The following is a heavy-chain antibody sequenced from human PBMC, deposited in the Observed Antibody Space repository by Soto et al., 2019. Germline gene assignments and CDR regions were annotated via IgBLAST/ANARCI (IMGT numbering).Heavy chain of an antibody. Sequence: GESLKISCKGSGYSFTSYWIGWVRQMPGKGLEWMGIIYPGDSDTRYSPSFQGQVTISADKSISTAYLQWSSLKASDTAMYYCARHETVVVVAATQGGAMHANSPDKSYYYYGMDVWGQGTTVTVSS. CDR2: IYPGDSDT. CDR1: GYSFTSYW. CDR3: ARHETVVVVAATQGGAMHANSPDKSYYYYGMDV. J-gene: IGHJ6*02. D-gene: IGHD2-15*01. V-gene: IGHV5-51*01.